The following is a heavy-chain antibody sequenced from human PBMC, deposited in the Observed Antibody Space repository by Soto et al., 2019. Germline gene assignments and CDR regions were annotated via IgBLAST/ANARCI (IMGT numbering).Heavy chain of an antibody. V-gene: IGHV1-8*01. J-gene: IGHJ4*02. CDR1: GYTFTSYD. CDR3: ARELEAYYDLNY. Sequence: QVQLVQSGAEVKKPGASVKVSCKASGYTFTSYDINWVRQATGQGLEWMGWMNPNRGNTGYAQKFQGRVTMTRNTSISTAYMELSSLRSEDTAVYYCARELEAYYDLNYWGQGTLVTVSS. D-gene: IGHD3-22*01. CDR2: MNPNRGNT.